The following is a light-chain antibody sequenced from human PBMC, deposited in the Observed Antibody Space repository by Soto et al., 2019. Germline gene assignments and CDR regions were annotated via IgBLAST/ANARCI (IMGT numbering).Light chain of an antibody. CDR2: AAS. J-gene: IGKJ5*01. V-gene: IGKV1-12*01. CDR3: QQSYGCPVT. CDR1: QNIISW. Sequence: DIQMTQSPSSVSASVGDSVTITCRASQNIISWLAWYQQKPGRAPKLLIYAASILQSGVPSRFSGSGSGTAFTLTINSLQPEDFATYYCQQSYGCPVTFGKGTRLEIK.